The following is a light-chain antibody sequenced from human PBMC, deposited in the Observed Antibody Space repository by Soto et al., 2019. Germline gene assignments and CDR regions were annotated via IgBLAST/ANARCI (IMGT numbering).Light chain of an antibody. Sequence: EIVLTQSPATLSMSPGESVTLSCRASQSVDINLAWYQQKPGQAPRLLIYGASTRATDMPGRFSGRGSGTEFTLTINSLQSEDFAAYYCQQYRNWPRTFGQGTKVDI. CDR2: GAS. CDR1: QSVDIN. CDR3: QQYRNWPRT. V-gene: IGKV3-15*01. J-gene: IGKJ1*01.